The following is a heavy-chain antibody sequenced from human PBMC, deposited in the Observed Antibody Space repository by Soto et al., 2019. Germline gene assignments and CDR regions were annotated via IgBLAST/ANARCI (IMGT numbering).Heavy chain of an antibody. CDR2: ISYSGST. CDR3: ARYSGTYYLY. Sequence: PSETLSLTCTVSGGSISSYYWTWIRQPPGKGLEWIGFISYSGSTSYNPSLKSRVTISVDTSKNQFSLRLSSVTAADTAVYFCARYSGTYYLYWGQGTLVTVSS. V-gene: IGHV4-59*01. J-gene: IGHJ4*02. D-gene: IGHD1-26*01. CDR1: GGSISSYY.